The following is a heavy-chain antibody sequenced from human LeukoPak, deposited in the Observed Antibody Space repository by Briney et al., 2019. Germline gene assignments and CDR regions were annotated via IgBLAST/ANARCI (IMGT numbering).Heavy chain of an antibody. Sequence: PTGGSLRLSCAASEFSVSNNYINWVRQAPGKGLEWVSVIYIGGTTYYADSVKGRFTISRDNSKNTVYLQMNSLRVEDTAVYYCAGDSYGWDYFDYWGQGTLVTVSS. V-gene: IGHV3-66*01. D-gene: IGHD5-18*01. CDR1: EFSVSNNY. J-gene: IGHJ4*02. CDR3: AGDSYGWDYFDY. CDR2: IYIGGTT.